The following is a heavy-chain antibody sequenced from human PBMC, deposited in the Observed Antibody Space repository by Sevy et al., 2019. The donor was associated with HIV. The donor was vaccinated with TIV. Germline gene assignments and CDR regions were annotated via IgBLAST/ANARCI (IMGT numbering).Heavy chain of an antibody. V-gene: IGHV1-2*06. J-gene: IGHJ6*02. CDR3: ARDGGGGTTISGLDV. D-gene: IGHD1-7*01. CDR1: GYTFTGDY. CDR2: VYPNSGGT. Sequence: ASVKVSCKASGYTFTGDYLHWVRQAPGQGLEWMGRVYPNSGGTNYTQKFQGRVTMTRDTSISTAYMELSRLRSDDTAVYYCARDGGGGTTISGLDVWGQGTTVTVSS.